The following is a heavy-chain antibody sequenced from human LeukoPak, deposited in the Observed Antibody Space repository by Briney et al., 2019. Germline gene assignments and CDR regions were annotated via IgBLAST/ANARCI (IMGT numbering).Heavy chain of an antibody. CDR3: ARVSSSWLGVGAFDI. CDR2: IYYSGST. CDR1: GGSISSYY. Sequence: PSETLSLTCTVSGGSISSYYWRWIRQPPGKGLEWIGYIYYSGSTNYNPSLKSRVTISVDTSKNQFSLKLSSVTAADTAVYYCARVSSSWLGVGAFDIWGQGTMATVSS. D-gene: IGHD6-13*01. J-gene: IGHJ3*02. V-gene: IGHV4-59*01.